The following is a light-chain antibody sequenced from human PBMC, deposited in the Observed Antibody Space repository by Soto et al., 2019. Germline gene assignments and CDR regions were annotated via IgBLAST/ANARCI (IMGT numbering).Light chain of an antibody. CDR3: QQYGGSSKT. CDR1: QSVSSSY. CDR2: GAS. J-gene: IGKJ1*01. V-gene: IGKV3-20*01. Sequence: EIVLTQSPGTLSLSPWERATLSCRASQSVSSSYLAWYKQKPGQAPRLLIYGASSRATGIPDRFSGSGSGTDFTLTISRLEPEDFAVYYCQQYGGSSKTFGQGTKVEIK.